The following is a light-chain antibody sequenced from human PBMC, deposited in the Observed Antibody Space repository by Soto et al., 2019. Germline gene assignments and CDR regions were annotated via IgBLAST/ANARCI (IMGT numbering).Light chain of an antibody. CDR3: QQRSNWPPWT. J-gene: IGKJ1*01. Sequence: ELVLSQSPSTLSFSPGETATLSCRASQSVSSYLAWYQQKPCQAPRLLIYDASNRATGIPASFSGSGSGTDCTLTTSSLEPEDVAVYYCQQRSNWPPWTVGQGTKVESK. V-gene: IGKV3-11*01. CDR2: DAS. CDR1: QSVSSY.